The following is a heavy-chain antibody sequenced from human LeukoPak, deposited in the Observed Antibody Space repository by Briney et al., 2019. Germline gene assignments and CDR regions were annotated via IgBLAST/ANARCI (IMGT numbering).Heavy chain of an antibody. J-gene: IGHJ5*02. Sequence: PGGSLRLSCAASGFTFSSYGMHWVRQAPGKGLEWVAVISYDGSNEYYADSVKGRFTISRDNSKNTLYLQMNSLRAEDTAVYYCARPQLGTNWFDPWGQGTLVTVSS. CDR3: ARPQLGTNWFDP. CDR1: GFTFSSYG. CDR2: ISYDGSNE. D-gene: IGHD7-27*01. V-gene: IGHV3-30*03.